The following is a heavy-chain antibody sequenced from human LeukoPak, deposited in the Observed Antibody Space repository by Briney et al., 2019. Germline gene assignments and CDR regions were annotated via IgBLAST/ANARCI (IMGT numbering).Heavy chain of an antibody. V-gene: IGHV1-69*05. CDR1: GGTFSSYA. Sequence: SVKVSCKASGGTFSSYAISWVRQAPGQGLEWMGGIIPIFGTANYAQKFQGRVTITTDESTSTAYMELSSLRSEDTAVYYCARALVGYYYGSAGYYFDYWGQATLVTVSS. J-gene: IGHJ4*02. CDR2: IIPIFGTA. CDR3: ARALVGYYYGSAGYYFDY. D-gene: IGHD3-10*01.